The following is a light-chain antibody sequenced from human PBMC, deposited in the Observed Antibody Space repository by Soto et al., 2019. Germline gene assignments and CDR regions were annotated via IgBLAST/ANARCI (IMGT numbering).Light chain of an antibody. CDR2: GAS. Sequence: EMVLTQSPGTLSLSPGERATLSCRASQSVSSSYLAWYQQKPGQAPRLLIYGASSRATGIPDRFSGSGSGTDFTLTISSREPEDFAVYYYQQYYSSPLFTFGPGTKVDIK. J-gene: IGKJ3*01. CDR1: QSVSSSY. CDR3: QQYYSSPLFT. V-gene: IGKV3-20*01.